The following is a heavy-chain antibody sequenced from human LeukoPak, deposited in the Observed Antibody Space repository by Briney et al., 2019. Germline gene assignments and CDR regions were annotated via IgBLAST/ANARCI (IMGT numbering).Heavy chain of an antibody. CDR1: GFTVSSNY. CDR3: ARDFGGLRYFDY. J-gene: IGHJ4*02. Sequence: GGSLRLSCAASGFTVSSNYMIWARQAPGVGLEWVSVIYSGGSTYYADSVKGRFTISRDNSKNTLYLQMNSLRAEDTAVYYCARDFGGLRYFDYWGQGTLVTVSS. D-gene: IGHD5-12*01. CDR2: IYSGGST. V-gene: IGHV3-66*02.